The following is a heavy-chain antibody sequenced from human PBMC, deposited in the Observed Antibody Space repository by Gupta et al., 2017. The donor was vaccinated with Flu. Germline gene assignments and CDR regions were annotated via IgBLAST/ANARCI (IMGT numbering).Heavy chain of an antibody. D-gene: IGHD6-19*01. CDR1: GLTFSTYG. CDR2: ISSSSSYI. CDR3: ARAWDVTVAGTFDY. J-gene: IGHJ4*02. Sequence: EVQLVESGGGLVKPGGSLRLSCAASGLTFSTYGMNWDRQAPGKGLEWVSSISSSSSYIYYADSVKGRFTISRHNAKNSLYLQMNSLRAEDTAVYYCARAWDVTVAGTFDYWGQGTLVTVSS. V-gene: IGHV3-21*01.